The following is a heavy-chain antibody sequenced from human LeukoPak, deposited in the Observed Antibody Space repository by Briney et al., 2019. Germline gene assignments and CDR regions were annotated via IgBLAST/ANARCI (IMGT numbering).Heavy chain of an antibody. J-gene: IGHJ4*02. CDR1: GFTFSSHG. CDR3: AKDLRPYGSGDHSFDY. CDR2: IRYDGSNK. D-gene: IGHD3-10*01. V-gene: IGHV3-30*02. Sequence: GGSLRLSCAASGFTFSSHGMHWVRQAPGKGLEWVAFIRYDGSNKYYADSVKGRFTISRDNSKNTLYLQTNSLRAEDTAVYYCAKDLRPYGSGDHSFDYWGQGTLVTVSS.